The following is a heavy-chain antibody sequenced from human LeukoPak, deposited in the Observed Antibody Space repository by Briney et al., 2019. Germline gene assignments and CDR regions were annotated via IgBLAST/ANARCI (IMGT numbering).Heavy chain of an antibody. J-gene: IGHJ3*02. CDR2: FDPEDGET. Sequence: ASVKVSCKVSGYTLTELSMHWVRQAPGKGLEWMGGFDPEDGETIYAQKFQGRVTMTEDTSTDTAYMELSSLRSEDTAVCYCATAQIEDSPVTNDAFDIWGQGTMVTVSS. V-gene: IGHV1-24*01. CDR3: ATAQIEDSPVTNDAFDI. D-gene: IGHD4-11*01. CDR1: GYTLTELS.